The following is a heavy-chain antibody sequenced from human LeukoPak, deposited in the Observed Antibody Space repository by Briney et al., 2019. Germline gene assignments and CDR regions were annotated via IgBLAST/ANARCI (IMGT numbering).Heavy chain of an antibody. Sequence: GGSLGLSCAASGFTFSSYWMHWVRQAPGKGLVWVSRINSDGSSTSYADSVKGRFTISRDNAKNTLYLQMNSLRAEDTAVYYCARGRGWLQSTPYYFDYWGQGTLVTVSS. J-gene: IGHJ4*02. D-gene: IGHD5-24*01. CDR3: ARGRGWLQSTPYYFDY. CDR2: INSDGSST. V-gene: IGHV3-74*01. CDR1: GFTFSSYW.